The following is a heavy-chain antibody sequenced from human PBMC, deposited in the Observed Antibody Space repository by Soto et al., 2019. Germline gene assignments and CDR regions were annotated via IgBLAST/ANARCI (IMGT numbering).Heavy chain of an antibody. V-gene: IGHV4-30-4*01. Sequence: QVQLQESGPGLVKPSQTLSLTCTVSGGSISSGDYYWSWIRQPPGKGLEWIGYIYYSGSTYYNPSLKSRVTLSVDTSKNQFSLKLSSVTAADTAVYYCARVQVGVVSPFDYWGQGTLVTVSS. D-gene: IGHD3-3*01. CDR2: IYYSGST. CDR1: GGSISSGDYY. CDR3: ARVQVGVVSPFDY. J-gene: IGHJ4*02.